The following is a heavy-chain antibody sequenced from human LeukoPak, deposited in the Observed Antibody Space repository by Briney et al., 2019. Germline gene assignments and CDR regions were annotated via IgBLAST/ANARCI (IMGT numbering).Heavy chain of an antibody. V-gene: IGHV3-74*01. Sequence: GGSLRLSCAASGLTFSSAWMHWVRQTPGKGLVWVSRIKSDGTTTYGDSVRGRFTISRDNAKNTLYLQMNNLGAEDTGVYYCTRDGSYKLDYWGQGILVTVSS. CDR3: TRDGSYKLDY. CDR2: IKSDGTT. D-gene: IGHD3-10*01. J-gene: IGHJ4*02. CDR1: GLTFSSAW.